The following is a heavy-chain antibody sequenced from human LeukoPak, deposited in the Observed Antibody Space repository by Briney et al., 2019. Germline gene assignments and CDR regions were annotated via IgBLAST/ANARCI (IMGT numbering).Heavy chain of an antibody. CDR3: ARGRSSSWYRGGYFDY. J-gene: IGHJ4*02. D-gene: IGHD6-13*01. CDR2: IYYSGST. V-gene: IGHV4-39*07. Sequence: PSETLSLTCTVSGGSISSSSYYWGWIRQPPGTGLEWIGSIYYSGSTYYNPSLKSRVTISVDTSKNQFSLKLSSVTAADTAVYYCARGRSSSWYRGGYFDYWGQGTLVTVSS. CDR1: GGSISSSSYY.